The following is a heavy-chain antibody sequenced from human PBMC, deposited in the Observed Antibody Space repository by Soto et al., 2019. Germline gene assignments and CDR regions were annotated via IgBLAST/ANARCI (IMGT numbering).Heavy chain of an antibody. CDR3: ARGGGYGYCSGGSCYSLDY. V-gene: IGHV4-61*01. CDR1: GDSVSSGTYF. CDR2: VYYSGST. D-gene: IGHD2-15*01. Sequence: SETLSLTCTVSGDSVSSGTYFWSWIRQPPGKGLEWIGYVYYSGSTNYNPTLKSRLTMSVDTSKNQFSLKLSSVTAADTAVYYCARGGGYGYCSGGSCYSLDYWGQGTLVTVSS. J-gene: IGHJ4*02.